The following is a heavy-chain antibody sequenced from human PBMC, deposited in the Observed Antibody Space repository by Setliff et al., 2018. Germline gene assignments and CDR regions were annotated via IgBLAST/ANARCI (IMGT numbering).Heavy chain of an antibody. CDR3: ARAVGGSYRYWGGEVFDY. Sequence: PSETLSLTCAAYGGTFSDYHWTWIRQSPEKGLEWIGEINHRGSTNYNPSLKSRVTISIDTSRDQFSLKLSSVTAADTAVYYCARAVGGSYRYWGGEVFDYWGQGTLVT. CDR1: GGTFSDYH. V-gene: IGHV4-34*01. CDR2: INHRGST. D-gene: IGHD1-26*01. J-gene: IGHJ4*02.